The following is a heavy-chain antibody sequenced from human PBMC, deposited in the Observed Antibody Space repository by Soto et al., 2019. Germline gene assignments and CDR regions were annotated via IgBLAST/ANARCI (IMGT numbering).Heavy chain of an antibody. CDR3: VKDAPQPFSD. J-gene: IGHJ4*02. CDR1: GFDFSNYG. CDR2: ISGTAHAS. D-gene: IGHD3-3*02. V-gene: IGHV3-23*01. Sequence: EVQLLESGGGLVQPGGSLRISCAASGFDFSNYGMSWVRQAPGKGLEWVSAISGTAHASYYEASVKGRFTISRDNPKNTLYLHKNSLRVQDTAVYFCVKDAPQPFSDWGQGTLVTVSS.